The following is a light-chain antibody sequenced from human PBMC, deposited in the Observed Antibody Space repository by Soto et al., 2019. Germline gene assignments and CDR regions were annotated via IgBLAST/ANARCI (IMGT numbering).Light chain of an antibody. V-gene: IGKV1-6*01. CDR2: AAS. J-gene: IGKJ2*01. Sequence: AIQMTQSPSSLSASVGDRVTITCRASLGIRNDLGWFHQKPGKAPNLLIYAASSLQSGVPSRFSGSKSGTDFSLTISSLQPEDFATYYCLQDYNYPYTFGQGTKLEIK. CDR3: LQDYNYPYT. CDR1: LGIRND.